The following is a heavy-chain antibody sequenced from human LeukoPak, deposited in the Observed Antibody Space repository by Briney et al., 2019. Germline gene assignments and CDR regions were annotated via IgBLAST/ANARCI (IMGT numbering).Heavy chain of an antibody. CDR1: GGTFSSYA. Sequence: GSSVNVSSKASGGTFSSYAISWVRRAPGQGLEWMGGIIPIFGTANYAQKFQGRVTITTDESTSTAYMELSSLRSEDTAVYYCAGVVVPAAYVRRDYYYYMDVWGKGTTVTVSS. D-gene: IGHD2-2*01. CDR3: AGVVVPAAYVRRDYYYYMDV. CDR2: IIPIFGTA. J-gene: IGHJ6*03. V-gene: IGHV1-69*05.